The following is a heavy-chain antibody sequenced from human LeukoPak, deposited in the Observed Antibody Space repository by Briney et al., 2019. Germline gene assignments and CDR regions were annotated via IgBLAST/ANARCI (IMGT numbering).Heavy chain of an antibody. J-gene: IGHJ3*02. Sequence: GGSLRLSCAASGFTFSNYGMHWVRQVPGEGLEWVAAIWFDGIRKYYADSVKGRLTISRDNSKNTLYLQMNSLRAEDTAVYYCARDLEDSSPFGAFDMWGQGTMVTASS. V-gene: IGHV3-33*01. CDR2: IWFDGIRK. D-gene: IGHD3-22*01. CDR1: GFTFSNYG. CDR3: ARDLEDSSPFGAFDM.